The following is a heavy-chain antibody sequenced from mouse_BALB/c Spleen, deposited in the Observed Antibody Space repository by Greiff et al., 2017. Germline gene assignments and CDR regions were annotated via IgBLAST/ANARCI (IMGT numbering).Heavy chain of an antibody. D-gene: IGHD2-1*01. CDR2: ISSGGSYT. J-gene: IGHJ2*01. CDR3: ARDYYGNYVDY. Sequence: EVQLVESGGDLVKPGGSLKLSCAASGFTFSSYGMSWVRQTPDKRLEWVATISSGGSYTYYPDSVKGRFTISRDNAKNTLYLQMSSLKSEDTAMYYCARDYYGNYVDYWGQGTTLTVSS. CDR1: GFTFSSYG. V-gene: IGHV5-6*01.